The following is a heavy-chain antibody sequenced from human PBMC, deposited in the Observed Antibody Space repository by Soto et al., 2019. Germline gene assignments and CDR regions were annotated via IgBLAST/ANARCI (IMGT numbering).Heavy chain of an antibody. Sequence: QVTVKESGPVLVKPTETLTLTCTVSGFSLSNAGLGVSWIRQTPGKALEWLAHIFSNDEKSYSTSLKSRLTISQDTSKSQVVLTMTNMDPVDTATYYCASKYSTSWYWFDPWGQGTLVTVSS. CDR1: GFSLSNAGLG. V-gene: IGHV2-26*04. D-gene: IGHD6-13*01. CDR3: ASKYSTSWYWFDP. J-gene: IGHJ5*02. CDR2: IFSNDEK.